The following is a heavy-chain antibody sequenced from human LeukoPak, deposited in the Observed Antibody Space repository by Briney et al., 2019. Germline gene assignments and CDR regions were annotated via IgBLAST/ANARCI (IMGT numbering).Heavy chain of an antibody. Sequence: PSETLSLTCSVSDVSISSSYWSWIRQPPGKGLEWIGYIYYSGSTYYNPSLKSRVTISVDTSKNQFSLKLSSVTAADTAVYYCARVDFLEWLDVSNWFDPWGQGTLVTVSS. V-gene: IGHV4-59*12. D-gene: IGHD3-3*01. J-gene: IGHJ5*02. CDR1: DVSISSSY. CDR2: IYYSGST. CDR3: ARVDFLEWLDVSNWFDP.